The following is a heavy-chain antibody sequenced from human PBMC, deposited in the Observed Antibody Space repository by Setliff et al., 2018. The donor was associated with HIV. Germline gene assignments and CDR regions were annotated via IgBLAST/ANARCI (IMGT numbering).Heavy chain of an antibody. CDR3: ARGRKIAYYDFWSGYSPEDY. V-gene: IGHV4-31*03. CDR1: GGSISSAGYY. D-gene: IGHD3-3*01. J-gene: IGHJ4*02. Sequence: SETLSLTCTVSGGSISSAGYYWSWIRQHPGKGLEWIGYIYYSGSTYYNPSLKSRVSISADTSKNQFSLKLSSVTAADTAVYYCARGRKIAYYDFWSGYSPEDYWGQGTLVTVS. CDR2: IYYSGST.